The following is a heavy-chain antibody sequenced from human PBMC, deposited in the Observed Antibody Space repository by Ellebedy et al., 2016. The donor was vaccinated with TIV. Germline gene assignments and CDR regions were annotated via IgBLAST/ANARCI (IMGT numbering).Heavy chain of an antibody. J-gene: IGHJ4*02. Sequence: MPGGSLRLSCTVSGGSIRSSSYYWGWIRQPPGKGLEWIGSIYYTGSTYYKPPLKSRLSISVDTSKNQFSLKLSSVTAADTAVYYCARMRYCGGDCWYFDYWGQGTLVTVSS. CDR1: GGSIRSSSYY. D-gene: IGHD2-21*02. V-gene: IGHV4-39*01. CDR3: ARMRYCGGDCWYFDY. CDR2: IYYTGST.